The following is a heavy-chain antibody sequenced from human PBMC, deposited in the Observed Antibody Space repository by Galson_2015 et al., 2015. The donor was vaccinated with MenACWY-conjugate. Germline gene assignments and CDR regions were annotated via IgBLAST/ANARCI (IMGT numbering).Heavy chain of an antibody. CDR3: ARAKEQWLSKTFDV. CDR2: IKHDGSGK. CDR1: GFTFSNVW. D-gene: IGHD6-19*01. Sequence: SLRLSCAASGFTFSNVWMSWVRQGPGKGLEWVANIKHDGSGKFYVDSVKGRFIISRDNAKNSLYLQMDSLRAEDTAVYFCARAKEQWLSKTFDVWGQGTLVTVSS. V-gene: IGHV3-7*01. J-gene: IGHJ3*01.